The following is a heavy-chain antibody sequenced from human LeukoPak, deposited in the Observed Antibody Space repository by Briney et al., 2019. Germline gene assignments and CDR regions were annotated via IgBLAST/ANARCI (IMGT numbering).Heavy chain of an antibody. CDR2: INSDGTST. V-gene: IGHV3-74*01. D-gene: IGHD6-19*01. CDR3: AKKFGGGWELAVAGYYFDY. J-gene: IGHJ4*02. Sequence: PGGSLRLSCAASGFTFSSYWMHWVRQAPGKGLMWVSRINSDGTSTSYADSVKGRFTISRDNAMNTLYLQMNSLRAEDTAVYYCAKKFGGGWELAVAGYYFDYWGQGTLVTVSS. CDR1: GFTFSSYW.